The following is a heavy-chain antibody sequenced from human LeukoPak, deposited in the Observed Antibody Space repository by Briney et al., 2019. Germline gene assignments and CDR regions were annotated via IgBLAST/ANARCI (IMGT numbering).Heavy chain of an antibody. CDR2: IRSKAYGGTT. CDR3: TRVQGAGYSSSWYVLDFDY. J-gene: IGHJ4*02. CDR1: GFTFGDYA. D-gene: IGHD6-13*01. V-gene: IGHV3-49*04. Sequence: GGSLRLSCTASGFTFGDYAMSWVRQAPGKGLEWVGFIRSKAYGGTTEYAASVKGRFTISRDDSKSIAYLQMNSLKTEDTAVYYCTRVQGAGYSSSWYVLDFDYWGQGTLVTVSS.